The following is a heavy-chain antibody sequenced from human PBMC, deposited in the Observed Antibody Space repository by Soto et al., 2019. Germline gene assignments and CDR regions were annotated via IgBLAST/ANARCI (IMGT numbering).Heavy chain of an antibody. CDR2: INPSGGST. Sequence: QVQRVQSGAEVKKPGASVKVSCKASGYTFTNYYKHWVRQAPGQGLEWMGIINPSGGSTSYAQKFQGRVTMTRDASTSTIYMELSSLRSEDTAVYYCARGIAVAGTIFDYWGQGTLVTVSS. J-gene: IGHJ4*02. D-gene: IGHD6-19*01. CDR3: ARGIAVAGTIFDY. V-gene: IGHV1-46*03. CDR1: GYTFTNYY.